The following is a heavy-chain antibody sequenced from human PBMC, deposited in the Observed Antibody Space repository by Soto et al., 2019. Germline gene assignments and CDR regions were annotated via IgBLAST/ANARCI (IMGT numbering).Heavy chain of an antibody. CDR2: VYHVGTT. D-gene: IGHD1-26*01. Sequence: KTSETLSLTCTVSGDSLSSGRYYWTWIRQSPGKGLGWIGYVYHVGTTKHNPSLNNRASIMLDTSKSQFSLRLRSVTAADTAVYFCARESIVGDTRFDPWGHGTLVTVSS. V-gene: IGHV4-61*01. CDR3: ARESIVGDTRFDP. CDR1: GDSLSSGRYY. J-gene: IGHJ5*02.